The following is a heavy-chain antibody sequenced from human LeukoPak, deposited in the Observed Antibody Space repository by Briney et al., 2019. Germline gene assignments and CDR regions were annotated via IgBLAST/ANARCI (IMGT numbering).Heavy chain of an antibody. V-gene: IGHV3-48*01. D-gene: IGHD5-18*01. J-gene: IGHJ4*02. Sequence: GGSLRLSCAASGFTFSSYSMNWVRQAPGKGLEWVSYISSSSSTIYYADSVKGRFTISRDNAKNSLYLQMNSLRAEDTAIYYCVKRIQSALAAGYWGQGALVTVSS. CDR2: ISSSSSTI. CDR3: VKRIQSALAAGY. CDR1: GFTFSSYS.